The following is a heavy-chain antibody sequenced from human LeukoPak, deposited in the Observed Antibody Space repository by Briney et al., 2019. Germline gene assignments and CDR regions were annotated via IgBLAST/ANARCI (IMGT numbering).Heavy chain of an antibody. J-gene: IGHJ4*02. Sequence: KSGGSLRLSCAASGFTISDYYICWIRQAPGKGLEWVSYISSSGSTMFYADSVKGRFTISRDNAKNSLYLQMNSLRAEDTAVYYCAREGRRLGYLNYWGQGTLVTVSS. CDR1: GFTISDYY. D-gene: IGHD2-15*01. CDR2: ISSSGSTM. CDR3: AREGRRLGYLNY. V-gene: IGHV3-11*01.